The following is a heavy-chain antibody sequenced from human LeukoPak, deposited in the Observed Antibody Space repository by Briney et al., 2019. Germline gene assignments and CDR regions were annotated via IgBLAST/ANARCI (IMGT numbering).Heavy chain of an antibody. D-gene: IGHD5-18*01. CDR1: GFTFDGYA. V-gene: IGHV3-9*01. CDR3: AKVRGYSYGPFDY. J-gene: IGHJ4*02. CDR2: ISWNSGSI. Sequence: GGSLRLSCAASGFTFDGYAMHWVRQAPGKGLEWVSGISWNSGSIGYADSVKGRFTISRDNAENSLYLQMNSLRAEDTALYYCAKVRGYSYGPFDYWGQGTLVTVSS.